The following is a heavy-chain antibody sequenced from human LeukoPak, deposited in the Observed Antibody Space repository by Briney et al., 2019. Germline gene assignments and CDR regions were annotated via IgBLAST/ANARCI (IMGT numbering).Heavy chain of an antibody. CDR3: ARDRGMVRGVRFYYYYGMDV. J-gene: IGHJ6*04. D-gene: IGHD3-10*01. CDR1: GFTFSSYG. CDR2: IWYDGSNK. V-gene: IGHV3-33*01. Sequence: GGSLRLYCAASGFTFSSYGMHWVRQAPGQGLEWVAVIWYDGSNKYYADSVKGRFTISRDNSKNTLYLQMNSLRAEDTAVYYCARDRGMVRGVRFYYYYGMDVWGKGTTVTVSS.